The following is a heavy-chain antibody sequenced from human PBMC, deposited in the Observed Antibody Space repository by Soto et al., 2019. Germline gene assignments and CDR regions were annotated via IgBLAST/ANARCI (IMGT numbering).Heavy chain of an antibody. V-gene: IGHV3-33*01. D-gene: IGHD3-22*01. CDR2: IWYAGSNK. J-gene: IGHJ3*02. CDR1: GFTFSSYG. Sequence: QVQLVESGGGVVQPGRSLRLSCAASGFTFSSYGMHWVRQAPGKGLEWVAVIWYAGSNKYYADSVKGRFTISRDNSKNTLYLQMNSLRAEDTAVYYCARDKNRGYDAFDIWGQGTMVTVSS. CDR3: ARDKNRGYDAFDI.